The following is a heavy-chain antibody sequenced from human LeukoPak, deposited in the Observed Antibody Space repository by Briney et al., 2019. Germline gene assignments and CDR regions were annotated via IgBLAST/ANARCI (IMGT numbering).Heavy chain of an antibody. CDR1: GFTFSSYD. V-gene: IGHV3-13*01. J-gene: IGHJ3*02. CDR2: IDAAGGT. D-gene: IGHD3-10*01. Sequence: GGSLRLSCAASGFTFSSYDMHWVRQTTGEGLDWVSGIDAAGGTYYPGSARGRFTISRDNAKNSLYLQMNSLGAGDTALYYCARRRGGLGSYSDAFDIWGQGTMVTVSS. CDR3: ARRRGGLGSYSDAFDI.